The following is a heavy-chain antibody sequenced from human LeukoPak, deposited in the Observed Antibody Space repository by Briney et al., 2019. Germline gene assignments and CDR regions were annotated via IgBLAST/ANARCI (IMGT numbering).Heavy chain of an antibody. CDR3: ARENIVVVPAAEGDAFDI. CDR1: GFTFSSYE. Sequence: PGGSLRLSCAASGFTFSSYEMNWARQAPGKGLEWVSYISSSGSTIYYADSVKGRFTISRDNAKNSLYLQMNSLRAEDTAVYYCARENIVVVPAAEGDAFDIWGQGTMVTVSS. D-gene: IGHD2-2*01. V-gene: IGHV3-48*03. CDR2: ISSSGSTI. J-gene: IGHJ3*02.